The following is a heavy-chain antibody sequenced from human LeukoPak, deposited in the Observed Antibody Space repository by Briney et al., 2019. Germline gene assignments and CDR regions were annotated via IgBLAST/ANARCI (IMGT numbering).Heavy chain of an antibody. CDR1: GGSISSGGYY. D-gene: IGHD6-13*01. V-gene: IGHV4-31*03. CDR3: ARQRAAPDAFDI. J-gene: IGHJ3*02. CDR2: IYYSGST. Sequence: SETLSLTCTVSGGSISSGGYYWSWIRQHRGKGLEWIGYIYYSGSTYYNPSLKSRVTISVDTSKNQFSLKLSSVTAADTAVYYCARQRAAPDAFDIWGQGTVVTVSP.